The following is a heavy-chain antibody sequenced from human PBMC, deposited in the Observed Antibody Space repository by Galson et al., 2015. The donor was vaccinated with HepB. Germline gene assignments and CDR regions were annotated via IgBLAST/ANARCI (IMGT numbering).Heavy chain of an antibody. CDR3: AGGGGPNRNDDSGYYSVDY. CDR2: VIPIFGSA. J-gene: IGHJ4*02. CDR1: GGTFTSYS. Sequence: SVKVSCKASGGTFTSYSINWVRQAPGQGLEWMGGVIPIFGSANYVQKFQGRVTLTADESTGTAYMELTSLRSEDTALYYCAGGGGPNRNDDSGYYSVDYWGQGTLVTVSS. V-gene: IGHV1-69*13. D-gene: IGHD3-22*01.